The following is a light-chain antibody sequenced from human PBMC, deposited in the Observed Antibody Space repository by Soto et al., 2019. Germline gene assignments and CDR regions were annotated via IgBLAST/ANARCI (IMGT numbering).Light chain of an antibody. J-gene: IGLJ2*01. CDR3: SSYAGSHNFGV. Sequence: SALTQPPSASGSPGQSVTISCTGTSSDVGGYNYVSWYQQHPGKAPKLMIYEVSKRPSGVPDRFSGSKSGNTASLTVSGLQAEDEADYYCSSYAGSHNFGVFGGGTKLTVL. CDR2: EVS. CDR1: SSDVGGYNY. V-gene: IGLV2-8*01.